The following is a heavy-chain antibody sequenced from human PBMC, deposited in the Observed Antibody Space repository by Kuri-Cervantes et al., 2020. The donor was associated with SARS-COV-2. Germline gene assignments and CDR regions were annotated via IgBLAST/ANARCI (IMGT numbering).Heavy chain of an antibody. V-gene: IGHV3-64*04. Sequence: GGSLRLSCSASGFTFSSYAMHWVRQAPGKGLEYVSAISSNGGSTYYADSVKGRFTITRDNSKNTLYLQMNSLRAEDTAVYYCAKGDRAATPGYYYYGMDVWGQGTTVTVSS. CDR3: AKGDRAATPGYYYYGMDV. CDR2: ISSNGGST. D-gene: IGHD2-15*01. CDR1: GFTFSSYA. J-gene: IGHJ6*02.